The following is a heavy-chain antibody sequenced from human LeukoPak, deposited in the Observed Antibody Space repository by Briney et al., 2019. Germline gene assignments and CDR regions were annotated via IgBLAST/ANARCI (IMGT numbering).Heavy chain of an antibody. CDR2: VNPNNGAT. CDR3: ARDNYGSGSYYKY. CDR1: GYIFTDYY. J-gene: IGHJ4*02. V-gene: IGHV1-2*02. D-gene: IGHD3-10*01. Sequence: ASVKVSCKSSGYIFTDYYMHWVRQALGQGLEWMGWVNPNNGATNYAQKFQGRVTMTRDTSISTAYMELSRLRSDDTALYYCARDNYGSGSYYKYWGQGTLVTVSS.